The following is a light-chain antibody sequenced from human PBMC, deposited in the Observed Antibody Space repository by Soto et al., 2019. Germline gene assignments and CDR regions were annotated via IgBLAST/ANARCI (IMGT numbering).Light chain of an antibody. CDR2: CAA. Sequence: EIVMTQSPATLSVSPGERATLSCRASQSVSSNLAWYQQKPGQAPRLLNYCAATRATGSTARFSGSGSGTEFTLTVSSLQCEGFAVNYCQQYNHWPRTFGQGTKVDIK. J-gene: IGKJ1*01. V-gene: IGKV3-15*01. CDR1: QSVSSN. CDR3: QQYNHWPRT.